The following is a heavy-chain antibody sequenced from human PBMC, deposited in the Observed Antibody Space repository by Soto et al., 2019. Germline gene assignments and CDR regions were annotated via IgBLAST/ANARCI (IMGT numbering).Heavy chain of an antibody. V-gene: IGHV3-21*01. Sequence: PGVSLRLSCGASGFTFTDYTINWVRQAPGKGLEWVSSISSSSRYIYYADSVKGRFTISRDSTKNSVYLQMSSLRAEDTALYYCASDYYYGSSGKDYWGQGTLVTVSS. CDR3: ASDYYYGSSGKDY. D-gene: IGHD3-22*01. J-gene: IGHJ4*02. CDR2: ISSSSRYI. CDR1: GFTFTDYT.